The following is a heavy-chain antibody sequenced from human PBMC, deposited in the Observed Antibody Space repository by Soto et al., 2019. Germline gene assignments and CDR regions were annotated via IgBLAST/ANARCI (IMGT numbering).Heavy chain of an antibody. Sequence: EVQLVESGGGLVQPGGSLKLSCAASGFTFSDSAMHWVRQASGEGLEWLGRIRSKGNNYATEYGASLKGRFTISRDDSKKTMYLQMSNLNTEDTAVYYCVRYSRTLGWFFDLWGRGTLVTVSS. V-gene: IGHV3-73*02. CDR2: IRSKGNNYAT. D-gene: IGHD2-21*01. CDR1: GFTFSDSA. CDR3: VRYSRTLGWFFDL. J-gene: IGHJ2*01.